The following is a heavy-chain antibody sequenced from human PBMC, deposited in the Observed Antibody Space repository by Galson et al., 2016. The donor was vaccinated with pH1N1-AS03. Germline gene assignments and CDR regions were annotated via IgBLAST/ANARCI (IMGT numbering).Heavy chain of an antibody. J-gene: IGHJ5*01. Sequence: SLRLSCAASGFILRNHWMDWVRQVPGKGLVWVSRINEDGRVIQYADSVKGRFTISRDNAKNTVSLQMNSLRVEDTAVYYCAKSDWLDSWGQGALVTVSS. CDR3: AKSDWLDS. V-gene: IGHV3-74*03. CDR2: INEDGRVI. CDR1: GFILRNHW.